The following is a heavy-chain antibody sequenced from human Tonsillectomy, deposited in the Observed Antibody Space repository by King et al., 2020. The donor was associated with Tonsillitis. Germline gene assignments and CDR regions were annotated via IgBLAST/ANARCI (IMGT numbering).Heavy chain of an antibody. CDR2: ISGSGVNT. V-gene: IGHV3-23*01. Sequence: VQLLESGGGLVQPGGSLRLSCAASGFTFSSYAMSWVRQAPGKGLEWVSAISGSGVNTYYADSVKGRFTISRDNSKNTLYLQMNSLRAEDTAVYYCAKEQRDSGSAQAPFAYWGQGTLVTVSS. J-gene: IGHJ4*02. CDR3: AKEQRDSGSAQAPFAY. CDR1: GFTFSSYA. D-gene: IGHD1-26*01.